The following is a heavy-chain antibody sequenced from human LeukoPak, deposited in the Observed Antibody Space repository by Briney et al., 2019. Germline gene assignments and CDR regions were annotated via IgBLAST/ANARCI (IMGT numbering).Heavy chain of an antibody. Sequence: PGGSLRLSCAASGFTFSSYSMNWVRQAPGKGLEWVASISSSSSYIYYADSVKGRFTISRDNAKNSLYLQMNSLRAEDTAVYYCASLSTAAFDYWGQGTLVTVSS. CDR3: ASLSTAAFDY. J-gene: IGHJ4*02. D-gene: IGHD2-2*01. CDR1: GFTFSSYS. CDR2: ISSSSSYI. V-gene: IGHV3-21*04.